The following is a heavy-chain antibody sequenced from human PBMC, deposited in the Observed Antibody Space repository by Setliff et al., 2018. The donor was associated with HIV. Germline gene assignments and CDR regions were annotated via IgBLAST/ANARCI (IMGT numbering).Heavy chain of an antibody. V-gene: IGHV1-69*13. D-gene: IGHD2-15*01. CDR3: ALPYCSGGNCWSSASLPPAGWFDP. Sequence: VKVSCKASGATFSTYTINWVRQAPGQGPEWMGGIIPMYGVTNYAQKFQGRVTITTDESTSTAYMELSSLRSEDMAVYYCALPYCSGGNCWSSASLPPAGWFDPWGQGTLVTVSS. CDR1: GATFSTYT. CDR2: IIPMYGVT. J-gene: IGHJ5*02.